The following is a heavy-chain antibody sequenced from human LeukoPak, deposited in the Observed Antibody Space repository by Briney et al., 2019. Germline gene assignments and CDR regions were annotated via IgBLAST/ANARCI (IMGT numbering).Heavy chain of an antibody. V-gene: IGHV1-69*13. CDR1: GGTFSSYA. CDR2: MIPIFGTA. Sequence: SVNVSCKASGGTFSSYAISWVRQAPGQGLEWMGGMIPIFGTANYAQKFQGRVTITADESTSTAYMELSSLRSEDTAVYYCAREWFGELLYPGAFDIWGQGTMVTVSS. J-gene: IGHJ3*02. CDR3: AREWFGELLYPGAFDI. D-gene: IGHD3-10*01.